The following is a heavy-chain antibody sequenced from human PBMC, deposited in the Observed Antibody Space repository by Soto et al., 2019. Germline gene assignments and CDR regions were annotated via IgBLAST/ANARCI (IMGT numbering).Heavy chain of an antibody. V-gene: IGHV1-69*13. Sequence: SVKVSCKASGGTFSSYAISWVRQAPGQGLEWMGGIIPIFGTANYAQKFQGRVTITADESTSTAYMELSSLRSEDTAVYYCARAVRGGSLYYYYGMDVWGQGTTVTVSS. CDR1: GGTFSSYA. J-gene: IGHJ6*02. CDR2: IIPIFGTA. CDR3: ARAVRGGSLYYYYGMDV. D-gene: IGHD5-12*01.